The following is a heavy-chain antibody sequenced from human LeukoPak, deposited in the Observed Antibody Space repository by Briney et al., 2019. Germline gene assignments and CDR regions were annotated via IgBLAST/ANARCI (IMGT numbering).Heavy chain of an antibody. Sequence: GASVKVSCKASGYTFTGYYLHWVRQAPGQGLEWMGWIHPNSGGTNYAQKFQGRVTMTRDTSISTAYMELSSLRSDDTAVYFCARLASVSGWGQGTLVTVSS. CDR3: ARLASVSG. D-gene: IGHD6-19*01. V-gene: IGHV1-2*02. CDR1: GYTFTGYY. J-gene: IGHJ1*01. CDR2: IHPNSGGT.